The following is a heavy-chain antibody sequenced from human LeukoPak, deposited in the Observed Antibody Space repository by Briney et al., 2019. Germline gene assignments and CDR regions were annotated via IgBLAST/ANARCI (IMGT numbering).Heavy chain of an antibody. CDR1: GYSFTSYW. Sequence: GESLKISCKGSGYSFTSYWIGWVRQMPGKGLEWMGIIYPGDSDTRYSPSFQGQVTISADKSISTAYLQWSSLKASDTAMYYCARLLVAASQYYYDSSGPEDPFDYWGQGTLVTVSS. V-gene: IGHV5-51*01. J-gene: IGHJ4*02. CDR2: IYPGDSDT. CDR3: ARLLVAASQYYYDSSGPEDPFDY. D-gene: IGHD3-22*01.